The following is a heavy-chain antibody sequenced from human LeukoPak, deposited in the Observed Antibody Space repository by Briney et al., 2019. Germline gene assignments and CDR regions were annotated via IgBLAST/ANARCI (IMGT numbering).Heavy chain of an antibody. CDR2: IYYSGST. V-gene: IGHV4-31*03. D-gene: IGHD4-11*01. CDR1: GGSISSGGYH. J-gene: IGHJ4*02. Sequence: PSETLSLTCTVSGGSISSGGYHWSWIRQHPGKGLEWIGYIYYSGSTYYNPSLKSRVTISVDTSKNQFSLKLSSVTAADTAVYYCARETVKTDFDYWGQGTLVTVSS. CDR3: ARETVKTDFDY.